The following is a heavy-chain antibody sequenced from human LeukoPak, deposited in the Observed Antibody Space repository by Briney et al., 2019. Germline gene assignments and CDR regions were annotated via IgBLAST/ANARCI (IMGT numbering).Heavy chain of an antibody. D-gene: IGHD5-24*01. J-gene: IGHJ4*02. V-gene: IGHV3-30*02. CDR1: RFILRSYG. Sequence: GGSLRLSCAASRFILRSYGMHWVRQAPGKGLEWVAFIRSDGSTEYYADSVKGRFTISRDNSKNTLYLQMNSLRAEDTAVYYCAKDPGDGYNSFDYWGQGTLVTVSS. CDR2: IRSDGSTE. CDR3: AKDPGDGYNSFDY.